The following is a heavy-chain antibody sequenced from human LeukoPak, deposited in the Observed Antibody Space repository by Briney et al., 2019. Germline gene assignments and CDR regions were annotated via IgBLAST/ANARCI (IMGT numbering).Heavy chain of an antibody. CDR2: INPNSGGT. D-gene: IGHD6-13*01. CDR3: ARDRYSSSWYVPDY. V-gene: IGHV1-2*02. Sequence: GASVKVSCKASGYTFTGYYMHWVRQAPGQGLEWMGWINPNSGGTNYAQKFQGRVTMTRDTSISTAYMELSRLRSDDTAVYYCARDRYSSSWYVPDYWGQGTLVTVSS. CDR1: GYTFTGYY. J-gene: IGHJ4*02.